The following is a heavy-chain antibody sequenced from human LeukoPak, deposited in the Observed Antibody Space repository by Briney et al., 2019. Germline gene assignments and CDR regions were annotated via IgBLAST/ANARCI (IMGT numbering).Heavy chain of an antibody. CDR3: ARTGAGGWYQFDY. D-gene: IGHD6-19*01. V-gene: IGHV4-34*01. CDR1: GGSFSGYY. CDR2: INHSGST. J-gene: IGHJ4*02. Sequence: PSETLSLTCAVYGGSFSGYYWSWIRQPPGKGLEWIGEINHSGSTNYNPSLKSRVTISVDTSKNQFSLKLSSVTAADTAVYYFARTGAGGWYQFDYWGQGTLVTVSS.